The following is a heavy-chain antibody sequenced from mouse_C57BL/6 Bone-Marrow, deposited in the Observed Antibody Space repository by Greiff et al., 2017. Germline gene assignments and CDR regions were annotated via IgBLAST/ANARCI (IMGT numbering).Heavy chain of an antibody. CDR3: ARRDFFYAMDD. Sequence: VQLQQSGPELVKPGDSVKISCKASGYSFTGYFMNWVMQSHGKSLEWIGRINPYNGDTFYNQKFKGKATLTVDKSSSTAHMELRSLTSEDSAVYYCARRDFFYAMDDWGQGTSVTVSS. V-gene: IGHV1-20*01. CDR2: INPYNGDT. J-gene: IGHJ4*01. CDR1: GYSFTGYF. D-gene: IGHD3-3*01.